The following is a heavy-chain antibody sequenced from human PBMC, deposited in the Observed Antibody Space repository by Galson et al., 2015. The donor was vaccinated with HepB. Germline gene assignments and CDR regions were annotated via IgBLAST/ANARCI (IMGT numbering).Heavy chain of an antibody. Sequence: SLRLSCAVSGFTFDDYAMHWVRQAPGKGLEWVSGISWNSGRIVYADSVKGRFTISRDNAKNSLYLQMNSLRAEDTALYYCAREIGYDILTGQIDYWGQGTLVTVSS. CDR2: ISWNSGRI. D-gene: IGHD3-9*01. V-gene: IGHV3-9*01. J-gene: IGHJ4*02. CDR3: AREIGYDILTGQIDY. CDR1: GFTFDDYA.